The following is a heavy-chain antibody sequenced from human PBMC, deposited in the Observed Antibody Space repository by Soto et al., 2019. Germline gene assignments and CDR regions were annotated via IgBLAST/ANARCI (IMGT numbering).Heavy chain of an antibody. CDR3: AKPALGDYYYYYMDV. D-gene: IGHD3-16*01. CDR2: ISYDGSNK. V-gene: IGHV3-30*18. CDR1: GFTFSSYG. J-gene: IGHJ6*03. Sequence: QVQLVESGGGVVQPGRSLRLSCAAYGFTFSSYGMHWVRQAPGKGLEWVAVISYDGSNKYYADSVKGRFTISRDNSKNTLYLQMNSLRAEDTAVYYCAKPALGDYYYYYMDVWGKGTTVTVSS.